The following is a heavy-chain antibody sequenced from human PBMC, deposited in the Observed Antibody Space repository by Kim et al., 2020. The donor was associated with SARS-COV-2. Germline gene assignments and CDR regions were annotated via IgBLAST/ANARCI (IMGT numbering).Heavy chain of an antibody. CDR1: GFTFDDYA. V-gene: IGHV3-9*01. CDR3: AKGGGWAPWHYFYY. J-gene: IGHJ4*02. D-gene: IGHD1-26*01. CDR2: ISWNSGSI. Sequence: GGSLRLSCAASGFTFDDYAMHWVRQAPGKGLEWVSGISWNSGSIGYADSVKGRFTIPRDNAKNSLYLQMNSLRAEDTAWYYFAKGGGWAPWHYFYYWGQG.